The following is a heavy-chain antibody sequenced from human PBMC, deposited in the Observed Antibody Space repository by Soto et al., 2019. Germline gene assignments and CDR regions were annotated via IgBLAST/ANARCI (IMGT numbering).Heavy chain of an antibody. Sequence: ASVKVSCKASGYTFTSYAMHWVRQAPGQRLEWMGWINAGNGNTKYSQKFQGRVTITMDTSASTAYMELSSLRSEDTAVYYCARDWGYYDSSGYNWFDPWGQGTLVTVSS. D-gene: IGHD3-22*01. V-gene: IGHV1-3*01. CDR3: ARDWGYYDSSGYNWFDP. CDR2: INAGNGNT. CDR1: GYTFTSYA. J-gene: IGHJ5*02.